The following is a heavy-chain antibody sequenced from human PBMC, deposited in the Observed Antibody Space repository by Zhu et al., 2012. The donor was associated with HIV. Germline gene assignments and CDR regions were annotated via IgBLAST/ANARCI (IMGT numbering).Heavy chain of an antibody. J-gene: IGHJ4*02. CDR2: IYHRGTI. CDR3: SREYYGSGSYQVSY. V-gene: IGHV4-38-2*02. CDR1: GYSIRSGYY. D-gene: IGHD3-10*01. Sequence: QVQLQESGPGLVKASETLSLTCGVSGYSIRSGYYWGWIRQPPGKGLEWIGSIYHRGTIYYNPSLKSRVTLSMDTSKNQFSLKLSSVTAADTAVYYCSREYYGSGSYQVSYWGQGTRVIVAS.